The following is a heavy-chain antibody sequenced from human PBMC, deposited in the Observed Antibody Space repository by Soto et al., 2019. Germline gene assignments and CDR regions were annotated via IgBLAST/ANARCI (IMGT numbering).Heavy chain of an antibody. CDR2: LSDGGGST. Sequence: EVQLLESGGGLVQPGGSLRLSCAASGFTFSNYAMSWVRQAPGKGLEWVSGLSDGGGSTFYADSVKGRFTISRDNAKNTLYLQMSSLRAEDQAVYYCAKEGTTSPDNWFDPWGQGTLVTVSS. J-gene: IGHJ5*02. V-gene: IGHV3-23*01. D-gene: IGHD2-2*01. CDR3: AKEGTTSPDNWFDP. CDR1: GFTFSNYA.